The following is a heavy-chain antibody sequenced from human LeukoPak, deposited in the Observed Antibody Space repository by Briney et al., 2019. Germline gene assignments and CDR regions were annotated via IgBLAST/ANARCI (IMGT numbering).Heavy chain of an antibody. CDR2: INPSGGST. CDR3: ARVHCSGGSCYSGYYYYMDV. D-gene: IGHD2-15*01. Sequence: GASVKVSCKASGYTFTSYYMHWVRQAPGQGLEWMGIINPSGGSTSYAQKFQGRVTITADKSTSTAYMELSSLRSEDTAVYYCARVHCSGGSCYSGYYYYMDVWGKGTTVTVSS. CDR1: GYTFTSYY. V-gene: IGHV1-46*01. J-gene: IGHJ6*03.